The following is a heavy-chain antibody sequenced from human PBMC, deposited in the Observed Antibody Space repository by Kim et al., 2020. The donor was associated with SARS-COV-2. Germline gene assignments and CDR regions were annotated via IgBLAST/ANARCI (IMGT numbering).Heavy chain of an antibody. V-gene: IGHV3-30*04. CDR2: ISYDGSNK. J-gene: IGHJ4*02. CDR3: ARGLYGSGSLGRWYFDY. D-gene: IGHD3-10*01. CDR1: GFTFSSYA. Sequence: GGSLRLSCAASGFTFSSYAMHWVRQAPGKGLEWVAVISYDGSNKYYADSVKGRFTISRDNSKNTLYLQMNSLRAEDTAVYYCARGLYGSGSLGRWYFDYWGQGTLVTVSS.